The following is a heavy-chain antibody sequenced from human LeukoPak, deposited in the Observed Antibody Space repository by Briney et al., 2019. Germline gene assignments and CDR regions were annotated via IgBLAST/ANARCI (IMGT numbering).Heavy chain of an antibody. CDR3: AKDGPITYYYYGMDV. V-gene: IGHV3-30*18. CDR2: ISYDGSDK. J-gene: IGHJ6*02. Sequence: GGSLRLSCAASGFTFSSYGMHWVRQAPGKGLEWVALISYDGSDKYYADSVKGRFTISRDNSKNTLYLQMNSLRAEDTAVYYCAKDGPITYYYYGMDVWGQGTTVTVSS. CDR1: GFTFSSYG.